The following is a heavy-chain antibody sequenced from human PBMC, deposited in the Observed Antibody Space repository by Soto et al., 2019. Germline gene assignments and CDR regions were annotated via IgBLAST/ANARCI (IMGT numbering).Heavy chain of an antibody. J-gene: IGHJ5*02. CDR1: GGSISSYY. CDR2: IYYSGST. D-gene: IGHD6-6*01. Sequence: QVQLQESGPGLVKPSETLSLTCTVSGGSISSYYWSWIRQHPGKGLEGIGYIYYSGSTNYNPSLKSRVTISVDTSTNQFSLKLSSVTAADKAVYYCARTLYAKKAARLGNTWFDPWGQGTLVTVSS. CDR3: ARTLYAKKAARLGNTWFDP. V-gene: IGHV4-59*01.